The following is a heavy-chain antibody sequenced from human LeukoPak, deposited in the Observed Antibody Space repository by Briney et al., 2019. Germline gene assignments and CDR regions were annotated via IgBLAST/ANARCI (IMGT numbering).Heavy chain of an antibody. CDR2: IWNDGSKK. Sequence: PGGSLRLSCAASGFSFRTCGMHWVRQAPGKGLEWVAVIWNDGSKKYHADSVKGRFTISRDNSKNTLYLQMNSLRAEDTAVCYCASGSDNSGYNFYWGQGTLVTVSS. CDR1: GFSFRTCG. J-gene: IGHJ4*02. V-gene: IGHV3-33*01. CDR3: ASGSDNSGYNFY. D-gene: IGHD3-22*01.